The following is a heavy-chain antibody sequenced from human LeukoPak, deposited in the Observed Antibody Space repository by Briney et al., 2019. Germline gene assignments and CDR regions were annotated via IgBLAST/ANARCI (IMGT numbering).Heavy chain of an antibody. J-gene: IGHJ1*01. V-gene: IGHV4-59*01. D-gene: IGHD4/OR15-4a*01. CDR2: VLHIGRT. CDR3: ARDLRAKY. CDR1: GASIFNYY. Sequence: SETLSLTCNVSGASIFNYYWSWIRQAPGKGLEWIGYVLHIGRTNSNPSLGSRVTMSVETSTSQLSLNLTSVTTADTAVYFCARDLRAKYWGQGTLVSVAS.